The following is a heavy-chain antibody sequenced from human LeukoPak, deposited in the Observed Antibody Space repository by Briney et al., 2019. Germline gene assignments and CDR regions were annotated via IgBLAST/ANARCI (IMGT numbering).Heavy chain of an antibody. CDR2: ISYDGSNK. CDR1: GFTFSSYG. V-gene: IGHV3-30*03. Sequence: GGSLRLSCEASGFTFSSYGMHWVRQAPGKGLEWVAVISYDGSNKYYADSVKGRFTISRDNSKNTLYLQMNSLRAEDTAVYYCARNFDYWGQGTLVTVSS. CDR3: ARNFDY. J-gene: IGHJ4*02.